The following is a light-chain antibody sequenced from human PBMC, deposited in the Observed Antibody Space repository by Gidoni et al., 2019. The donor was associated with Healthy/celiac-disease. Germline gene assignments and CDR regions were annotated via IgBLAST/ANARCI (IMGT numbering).Light chain of an antibody. V-gene: IGKV1-39*01. Sequence: DIQMTQSPASLSASVGDRVTITCRASQSISSYLNWYQQKPGKAPKLLIYAASSLQSGVPSRFSGIGSGTDFTLTIRSLQPEDFATYYCHQSYRTPLYTFGQGTKLEIK. CDR2: AAS. CDR3: HQSYRTPLYT. J-gene: IGKJ2*01. CDR1: QSISSY.